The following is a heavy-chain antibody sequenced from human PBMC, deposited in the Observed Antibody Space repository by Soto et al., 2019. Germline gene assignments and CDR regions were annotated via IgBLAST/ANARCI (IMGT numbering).Heavy chain of an antibody. CDR1: GGTFSSYA. CDR2: IIPIFGTA. J-gene: IGHJ3*02. V-gene: IGHV1-69*06. CDR3: ASGSPRPRAFDI. Sequence: SVKVSCKASGGTFSSYAISWVRQAPGQGLEWMGGIIPIFGTANYAQKFQGRVTITADKSTSTAYMELSSLRSEDTAVYYCASGSPRPRAFDIWGQGTMVTVSS. D-gene: IGHD1-26*01.